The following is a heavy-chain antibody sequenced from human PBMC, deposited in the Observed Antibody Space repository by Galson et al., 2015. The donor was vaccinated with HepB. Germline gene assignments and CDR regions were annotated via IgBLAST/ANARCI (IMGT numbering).Heavy chain of an antibody. CDR1: GYTFTSYA. CDR3: ARILAAAGIRGYFQH. CDR2: INAGNGNT. J-gene: IGHJ1*01. Sequence: SVKVSCKASGYTFTSYAMHWVRQAPGQRLEWMGWINAGNGNTKYSQKFQGRVTITRDTSASTAYMELSSLKSEDTAVYYCARILAAAGIRGYFQHWGQGTLVTVSS. D-gene: IGHD6-13*01. V-gene: IGHV1-3*01.